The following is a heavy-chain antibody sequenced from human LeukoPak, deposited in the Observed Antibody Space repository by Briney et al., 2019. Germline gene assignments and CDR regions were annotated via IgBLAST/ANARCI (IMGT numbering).Heavy chain of an antibody. CDR3: ARDRGFGQADV. D-gene: IGHD3-10*01. CDR1: GFTFSGYW. J-gene: IGHJ6*04. CDR2: IKQDGGEK. V-gene: IGHV3-7*01. Sequence: GGSLTLSCAASGFTFSGYWMSWLRQAPGKGLEWVANIKQDGGEKYYVDSVKGRFTISRDNAKNSLYLQMNSLRGEDTAVYYCARDRGFGQADVWGKGTTVTVSS.